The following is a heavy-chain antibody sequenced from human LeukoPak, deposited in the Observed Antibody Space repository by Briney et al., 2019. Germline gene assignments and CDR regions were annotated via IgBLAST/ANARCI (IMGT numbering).Heavy chain of an antibody. CDR3: ARLLWYGGSTRGYYMDV. Sequence: PSETLSLTCAVYGGSFSSYYWGWIRQPPGKGLEWIGSIYYSGSTYYNPSLKSRVTISVDTSKNQFSLKLSSVTAADTAVYYCARLLWYGGSTRGYYMDVWGKGTTVTVSS. D-gene: IGHD2-2*01. V-gene: IGHV4-39*01. CDR2: IYYSGST. CDR1: GGSFSSYY. J-gene: IGHJ6*03.